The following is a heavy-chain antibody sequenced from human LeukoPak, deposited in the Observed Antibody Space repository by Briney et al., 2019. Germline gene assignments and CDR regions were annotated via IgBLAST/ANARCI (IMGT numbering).Heavy chain of an antibody. Sequence: SETLSLTCTVSGGSISSYYWSWIRQPLGKGLEWIGYIYYSGSTNYNPSLKSRVTISVDTSKNQFSLKLSSVTAADTAVYYCARGGDGYKIDYWGQGTLVTVSS. CDR3: ARGGDGYKIDY. V-gene: IGHV4-59*01. J-gene: IGHJ4*02. CDR2: IYYSGST. CDR1: GGSISSYY. D-gene: IGHD5-24*01.